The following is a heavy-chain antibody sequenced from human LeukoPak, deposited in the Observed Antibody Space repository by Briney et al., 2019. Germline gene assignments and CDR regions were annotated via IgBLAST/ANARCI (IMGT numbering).Heavy chain of an antibody. CDR3: HIVVVPAALEGYYYYYMDV. CDR2: IIPIFGTA. J-gene: IGHJ6*03. V-gene: IGHV1-69*05. D-gene: IGHD2-2*01. CDR1: GGTFSSYA. Sequence: GSSVKVSCKASGGTFSSYAISWVRQAPGQGLEWMGGIIPIFGTANYAQKFQGRVTITTDESTSTAYMELSSLRSEDTAVSYCHIVVVPAALEGYYYYYMDVWGKGTTVTVSS.